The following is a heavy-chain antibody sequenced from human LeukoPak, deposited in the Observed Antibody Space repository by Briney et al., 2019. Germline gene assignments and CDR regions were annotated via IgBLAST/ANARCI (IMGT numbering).Heavy chain of an antibody. CDR1: GFTFSSYE. V-gene: IGHV3-48*03. J-gene: IGHJ5*02. CDR3: ARPYSSGWDNWFDP. D-gene: IGHD6-19*01. CDR2: ITTSGTTL. Sequence: PGRSLRLSCAASGFTFSSYEMNWVRQAPGKGLEWISYITTSGTTLDYADSVKGRFTISRDNAKNSLYLQMNSLRAEDTAVYYCARPYSSGWDNWFDPWGQGTLVTVSS.